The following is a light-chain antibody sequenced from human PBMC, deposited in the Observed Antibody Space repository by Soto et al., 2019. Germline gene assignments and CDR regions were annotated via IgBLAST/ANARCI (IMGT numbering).Light chain of an antibody. CDR3: QQSYSAPPT. CDR1: QTISNY. V-gene: IGKV1-39*01. CDR2: LAS. Sequence: DIQMTQSPSSLSASVGDRVTITCRASQTISNYLHSYQQSQGKAPNLLIYLASNLQSGVPSRFSGSGSGTDFTLTISSLQPEDFATYYCQQSYSAPPTFGQGTKVEIK. J-gene: IGKJ1*01.